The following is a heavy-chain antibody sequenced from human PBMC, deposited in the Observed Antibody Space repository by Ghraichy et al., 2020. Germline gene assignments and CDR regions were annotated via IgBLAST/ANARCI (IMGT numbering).Heavy chain of an antibody. V-gene: IGHV3-23*01. J-gene: IGHJ4*02. Sequence: GESLNISCAASGFTFSSYAMSWVRQAPGKGLEWVSAISGSGGSTYYADSVKGRFTISRDNSKNTLYLQMNSLRAEDTAVYYCAKDQGVVVTAESRLDYWGQGTLVTVSS. CDR3: AKDQGVVVTAESRLDY. CDR1: GFTFSSYA. CDR2: ISGSGGST. D-gene: IGHD2-21*02.